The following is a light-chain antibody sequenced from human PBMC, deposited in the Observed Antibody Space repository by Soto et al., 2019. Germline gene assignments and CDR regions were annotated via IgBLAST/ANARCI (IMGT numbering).Light chain of an antibody. J-gene: IGKJ5*01. CDR1: VPISNY. CDR2: AAS. CDR3: QKYNSDPIT. V-gene: IGKV1-27*01. Sequence: QMTQSPFSLFASVGDRVTITCRASVPISNYLSLYQKKKGKIPNPLIYAASTLQSGVPSRFSGSGYGTDLTITISSMKNEDVETYYCQKYNSDPITFGHGTRLEI.